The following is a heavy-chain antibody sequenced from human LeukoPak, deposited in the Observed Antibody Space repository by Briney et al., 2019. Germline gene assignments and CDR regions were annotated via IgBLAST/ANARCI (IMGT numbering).Heavy chain of an antibody. V-gene: IGHV3-11*01. CDR2: VSPSGGII. CDR3: ATPMITGPFNF. J-gene: IGHJ4*02. Sequence: PGGSLRLSCTASGFRFDDDYMTWIRQVPGKGLEWVSFVSPSGGIIDYADSVKGRFIISRDNAKNSVDLQMNSLRAEDTAVYYCATPMITGPFNFWGQGTLVSVSS. D-gene: IGHD3-22*01. CDR1: GFRFDDDY.